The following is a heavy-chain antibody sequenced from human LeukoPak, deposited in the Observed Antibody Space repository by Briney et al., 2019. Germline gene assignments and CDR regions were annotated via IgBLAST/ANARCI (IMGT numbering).Heavy chain of an antibody. CDR1: GGSLSSYY. Sequence: PSETLSLTCTVSGGSLSSYYWSWIRQPPGKGLEWIGYIYYSGSTNYNPSLKSRVTISVDTSKNQFSLKLSSVTAADTAVYYCARQEDIVVVPAAIGYWGQGTLVTVSS. CDR3: ARQEDIVVVPAAIGY. D-gene: IGHD2-2*02. CDR2: IYYSGST. V-gene: IGHV4-59*08. J-gene: IGHJ4*02.